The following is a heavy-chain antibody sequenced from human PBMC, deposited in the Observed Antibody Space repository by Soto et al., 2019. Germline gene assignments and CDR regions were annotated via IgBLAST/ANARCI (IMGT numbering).Heavy chain of an antibody. CDR1: GFTFSSYS. CDR3: ARDGRSYDFWSGYYRDPSFDY. CDR2: ISSSSSTI. V-gene: IGHV3-48*01. Sequence: GGSLRLSCAASGFTFSSYSMNWVRQAPGKGLEWVSYISSSSSTIYYADSVKGRFTISRDNAKNSLYLQMNSLRAEDTAVYYCARDGRSYDFWSGYYRDPSFDYWGQGTLVTVSS. J-gene: IGHJ4*02. D-gene: IGHD3-3*01.